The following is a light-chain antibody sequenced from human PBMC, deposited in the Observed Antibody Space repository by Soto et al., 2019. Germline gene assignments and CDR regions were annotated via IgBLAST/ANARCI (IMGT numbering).Light chain of an antibody. CDR1: YSNIGTNT. CDR3: CSYAGNRIFI. Sequence: QSVLTQPPSASGTPGQRVTISCSGSYSNIGTNTVNWYQQHPGTAPRLIIYENIRRPSTITSRFSGSKSGNTASLTISGLRAEDEATYHCCSYAGNRIFIFGGGTKLTVL. J-gene: IGLJ2*01. CDR2: ENI. V-gene: IGLV1-44*01.